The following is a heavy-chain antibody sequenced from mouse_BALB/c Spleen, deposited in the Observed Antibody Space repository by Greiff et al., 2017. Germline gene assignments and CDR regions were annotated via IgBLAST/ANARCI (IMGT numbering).Heavy chain of an antibody. V-gene: IGHV5-6-5*01. J-gene: IGHJ4*01. Sequence: EVHLVESGGGLVKPGGSLKLSCAASGFTFSSYAMSWVRQTPEKRLEWVASISSGGSTYYPDSVKGRFTISRDNARNILYLQMSSLRSEDTAMYYCATLLRLYAMDYWGQGTSVTVSS. D-gene: IGHD1-2*01. CDR3: ATLLRLYAMDY. CDR1: GFTFSSYA. CDR2: ISSGGST.